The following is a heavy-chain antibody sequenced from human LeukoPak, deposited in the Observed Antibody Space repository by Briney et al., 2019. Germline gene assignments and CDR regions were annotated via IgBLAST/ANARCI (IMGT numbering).Heavy chain of an antibody. V-gene: IGHV1-2*02. J-gene: IGHJ5*02. CDR2: INPNSGGT. Sequence: ASVKVSCKASGYTFTGYYMHWVRQAPGQGLEWMGWINPNSGGTNYAQKFQGRVTMTRDTSISTAHMELSRLRSDDTAVYYCARETTVYARWFDPWGQGTLVTVSS. CDR1: GYTFTGYY. D-gene: IGHD2-8*01. CDR3: ARETTVYARWFDP.